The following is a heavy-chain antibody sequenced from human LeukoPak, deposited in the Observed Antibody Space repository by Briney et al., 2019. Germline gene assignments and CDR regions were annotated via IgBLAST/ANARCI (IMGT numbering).Heavy chain of an antibody. CDR1: GYTFTSYG. V-gene: IGHV1-18*01. CDR2: ISAYNGNT. D-gene: IGHD3-10*01. J-gene: IGHJ1*01. Sequence: ASVNVSCKASGYTFTSYGISWVRQAPGQGLEWMGWISAYNGNTNYAQKLQGRVTMTTDTSTSTAYMELRSLRSDDTAVYYCARDHDSGNPHGGIQHWGQGTLVTVSS. CDR3: ARDHDSGNPHGGIQH.